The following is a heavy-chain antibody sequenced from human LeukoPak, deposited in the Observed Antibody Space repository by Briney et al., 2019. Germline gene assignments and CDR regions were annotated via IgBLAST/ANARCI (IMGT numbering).Heavy chain of an antibody. CDR3: ARRVGYSYGLNWFDP. Sequence: GESLKISXKGSGYSFTSYWIGWVLQMPGKGLEWMGIIYPGDSDTRYSPSFQGQVTISADKSISTAYLQWSSLKASDTAMYYCARRVGYSYGLNWFDPWSQGTLVTVSS. D-gene: IGHD5-18*01. J-gene: IGHJ5*02. CDR2: IYPGDSDT. CDR1: GYSFTSYW. V-gene: IGHV5-51*01.